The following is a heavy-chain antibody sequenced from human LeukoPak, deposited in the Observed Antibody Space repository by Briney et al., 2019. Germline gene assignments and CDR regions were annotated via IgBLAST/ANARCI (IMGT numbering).Heavy chain of an antibody. J-gene: IGHJ4*02. CDR3: TKAASF. CDR1: GFTFSSYA. CDR2: ISGSGSST. V-gene: IGHV3-23*01. Sequence: GGSLRLSCAASGFTFSSYAMSWVRQAPGKGLEWVSTISGSGSSTYYADSVKGRFTISGDNSKNTVYLQMNTLRAEDTAFYYCTKAASFGGQGTLVTVSS. D-gene: IGHD3-16*01.